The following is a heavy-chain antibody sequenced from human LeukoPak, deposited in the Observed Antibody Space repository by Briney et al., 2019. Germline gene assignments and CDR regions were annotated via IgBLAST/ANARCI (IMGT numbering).Heavy chain of an antibody. Sequence: GGSLRLSCAASGFTFSNYAMNWVRQAPGKGLEWVSGISGSGGSTYYADSVKGRFTISRDNSKNTLYLQMNSLRAEDMAVYYCAKANYYDSSGYTDYWGQGTLVTVSS. CDR1: GFTFSNYA. J-gene: IGHJ4*02. V-gene: IGHV3-23*01. CDR3: AKANYYDSSGYTDY. CDR2: ISGSGGST. D-gene: IGHD3-22*01.